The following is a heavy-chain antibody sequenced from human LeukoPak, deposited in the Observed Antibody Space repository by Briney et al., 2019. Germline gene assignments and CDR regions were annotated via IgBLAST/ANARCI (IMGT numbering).Heavy chain of an antibody. CDR3: AKDLLEYSYGADFDY. J-gene: IGHJ4*02. Sequence: GGSLRLSCAASGFTFSSYAMSWVRQAPGKGLEWVSAISGSSGSTYYADSVKGRFTISRDNSKNTLYLQMNSLRAEDTAVYYCAKDLLEYSYGADFDYWGQGTLVTVSS. D-gene: IGHD5-18*01. V-gene: IGHV3-23*01. CDR2: ISGSSGST. CDR1: GFTFSSYA.